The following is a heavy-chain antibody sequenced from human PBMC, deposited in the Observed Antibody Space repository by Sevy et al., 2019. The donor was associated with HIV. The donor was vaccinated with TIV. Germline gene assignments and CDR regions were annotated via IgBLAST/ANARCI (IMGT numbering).Heavy chain of an antibody. CDR2: ISYDGSNK. J-gene: IGHJ6*02. Sequence: GGSLRLSCAASGFTFSSYGMHWVRQAPGKGLEWVAVISYDGSNKYYADSVKGRFTISRDNSKNTLYLQMNSLRAEDTAVYYCAKDKGGSSSWYLTYYYYGMDVWRQGTTVTVSS. CDR1: GFTFSSYG. V-gene: IGHV3-30*18. CDR3: AKDKGGSSSWYLTYYYYGMDV. D-gene: IGHD6-13*01.